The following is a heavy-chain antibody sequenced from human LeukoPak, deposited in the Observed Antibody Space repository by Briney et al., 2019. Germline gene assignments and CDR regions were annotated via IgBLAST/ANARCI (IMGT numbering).Heavy chain of an antibody. CDR2: ITHAAIL. CDR1: GGGSFSDYS. V-gene: IGHV4-34*01. J-gene: IGHJ4*02. Sequence: SETLSLTCAVSGGGSFSDYSWNWIRQSPGKGLEWVGEITHAAILNYNPSLKGRVAISVDTSKSQVSLKIDSMTAADTAMYYCARGRGEAAGLDHWGQGTLVTVSS. D-gene: IGHD6-13*01. CDR3: ARGRGEAAGLDH.